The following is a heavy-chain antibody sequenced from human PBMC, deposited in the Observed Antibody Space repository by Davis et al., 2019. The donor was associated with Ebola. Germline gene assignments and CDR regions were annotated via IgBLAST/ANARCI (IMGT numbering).Heavy chain of an antibody. D-gene: IGHD3-3*01. CDR3: ARVWAGITIFGVVINRSANDAFDI. CDR2: IYYSGST. CDR1: GGSISSGDYY. V-gene: IGHV4-30-4*08. J-gene: IGHJ3*02. Sequence: SETLSLTCTVSGGSISSGDYYWSWIRQPPGKGLEWIGYIYYSGSTYYNPSLKSRVTISVDTSKNQFSLKLSSGTAADTAVYYCARVWAGITIFGVVINRSANDAFDIWGQGTMVTVSS.